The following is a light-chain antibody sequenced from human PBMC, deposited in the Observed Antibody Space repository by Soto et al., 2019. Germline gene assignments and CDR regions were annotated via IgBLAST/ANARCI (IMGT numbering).Light chain of an antibody. J-gene: IGKJ2*01. V-gene: IGKV3-20*01. CDR2: GSS. CDR1: QIVSTTY. Sequence: EIVLTQSPGTLSLSPGERATLSCRASQIVSTTYLAWYQQKPGHAPRLLIYGSSSRAPGIPDRFSGSGSGTDFTLTISRLEPEDFAVYYCQQYGTSPMYTFGQGTKLEIK. CDR3: QQYGTSPMYT.